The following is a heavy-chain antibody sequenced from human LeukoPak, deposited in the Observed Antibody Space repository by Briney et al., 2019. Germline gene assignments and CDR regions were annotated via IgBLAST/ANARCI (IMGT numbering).Heavy chain of an antibody. J-gene: IGHJ6*02. D-gene: IGHD1-20*01. Sequence: SETLSLTCTVSGGSISSYYWSWIRQPPGKGLEWIGYIYYSGSTNYNPSLKSRVTISVDTSKNQFSLKLSSVTAADTAVYCCAREGPRYNWGYSIYYYGMDVWGQGTTVTVSS. CDR1: GGSISSYY. CDR2: IYYSGST. CDR3: AREGPRYNWGYSIYYYGMDV. V-gene: IGHV4-59*01.